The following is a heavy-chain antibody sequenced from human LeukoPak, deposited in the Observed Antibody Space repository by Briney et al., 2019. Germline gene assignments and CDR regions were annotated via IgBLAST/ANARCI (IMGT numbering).Heavy chain of an antibody. CDR1: GDSVSNYTTA. CDR3: ARGYYCDS. Sequence: SQTLSLTCAISGDSVSNYTTAWNWISQSPSRGLEWLGRTYYRSKWYNEYAVSVKSRITIDPDTSKNQSSLQLSSVTPEDTAVYYCARGYYCDSWGQGTLVTVSS. V-gene: IGHV6-1*01. CDR2: TYYRSKWYN. J-gene: IGHJ4*02.